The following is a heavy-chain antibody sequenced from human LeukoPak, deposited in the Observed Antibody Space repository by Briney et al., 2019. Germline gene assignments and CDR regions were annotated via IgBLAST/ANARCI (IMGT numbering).Heavy chain of an antibody. J-gene: IGHJ6*02. CDR3: ARVPSESAIWYYYYGMDV. CDR1: GGTFSSYA. D-gene: IGHD3-16*01. V-gene: IGHV1-69*13. Sequence: SVKVSCKASGGTFSSYAINWVRQAPGQGLEWMGGIIPIFGTANYAQKFQGRVTITADESTSTAYMKLSSLRSEDTAVYYCARVPSESAIWYYYYGMDVWGQGTTVTVSS. CDR2: IIPIFGTA.